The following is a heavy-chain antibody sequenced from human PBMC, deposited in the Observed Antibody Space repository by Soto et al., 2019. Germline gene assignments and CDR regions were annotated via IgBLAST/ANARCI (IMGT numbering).Heavy chain of an antibody. D-gene: IGHD6-13*01. CDR1: GYTFNIYG. V-gene: IGHV1-18*01. Sequence: QVQLVQSGAEVKKPGASVKVSCKASGYTFNIYGISWVRQAPGQGLEWMGWISAYNRKTNYTQKLQGRATITTDTSMSTAYMELRSLRSDDTAIYYCARTSSSSWRVDHWGQGTLITVSA. CDR3: ARTSSSSWRVDH. CDR2: ISAYNRKT. J-gene: IGHJ4*02.